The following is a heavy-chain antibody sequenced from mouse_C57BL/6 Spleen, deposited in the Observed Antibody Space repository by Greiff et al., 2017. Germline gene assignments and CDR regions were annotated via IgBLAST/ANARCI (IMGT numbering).Heavy chain of an antibody. J-gene: IGHJ4*01. Sequence: QVQLQQPGAELVKPGASVKLSCKASGYTFTSYWMQWVKQRPGQGLEWIGEIDPSDSHTNYNQKFKGKATLTVDTSSSTAYMQLSSLTSEDSAVYYCATSLLRSFMDYWGQGTSVTVSS. CDR3: ATSLLRSFMDY. CDR2: IDPSDSHT. CDR1: GYTFTSYW. D-gene: IGHD1-2*01. V-gene: IGHV1-50*01.